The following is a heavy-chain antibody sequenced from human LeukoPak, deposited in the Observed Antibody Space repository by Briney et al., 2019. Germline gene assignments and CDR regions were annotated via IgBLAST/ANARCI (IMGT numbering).Heavy chain of an antibody. CDR1: GGSISSDDSY. D-gene: IGHD1-14*01. CDR2: IYYSGST. J-gene: IGHJ4*02. Sequence: SQTLSLTCTVSGGSISSDDSYWSWIRQPPGKGLEWIGFIYYSGSTYYNPSLKSRVTISADTSKNQFSLKLSSVTAADTAVYYCARGSRTFREFDYWGQGTLVTVSS. CDR3: ARGSRTFREFDY. V-gene: IGHV4-30-4*01.